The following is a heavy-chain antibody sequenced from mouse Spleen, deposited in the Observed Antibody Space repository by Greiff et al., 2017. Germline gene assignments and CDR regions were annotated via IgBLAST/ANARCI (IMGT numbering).Heavy chain of an antibody. CDR2: SRNKANDYTT. Sequence: EVKLLESGGGLVQSGRSLRLSCATSGFTFSDFYMEWVRQAPGKGLEWIAASRNKANDYTTEYSASVKGRFIVSRDTSQSILYLQMNALRAEDTAIYYCARDARGPRAMDYWGQGTSVTVSS. CDR3: ARDARGPRAMDY. D-gene: IGHD3-3*01. V-gene: IGHV7-1*01. J-gene: IGHJ4*01. CDR1: GFTFSDFY.